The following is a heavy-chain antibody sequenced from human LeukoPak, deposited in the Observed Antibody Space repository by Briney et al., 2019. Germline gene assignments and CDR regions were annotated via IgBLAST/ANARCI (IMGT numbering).Heavy chain of an antibody. CDR1: GFTFSSYE. CDR3: ARKRRDGYIYDAFDI. D-gene: IGHD5-24*01. Sequence: GGSLRLSCAASGFTFSSYEMNWVRQAPGKGLEWVSYISSSGSTIYYADSVKGRFTISRDNAKNSLYLQMNSLRAEDTAVYYCARKRRDGYIYDAFDIWGQGTMVTVAS. V-gene: IGHV3-48*03. J-gene: IGHJ3*02. CDR2: ISSSGSTI.